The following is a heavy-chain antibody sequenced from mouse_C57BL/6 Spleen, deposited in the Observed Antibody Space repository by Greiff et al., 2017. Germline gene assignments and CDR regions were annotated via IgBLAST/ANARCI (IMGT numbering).Heavy chain of an antibody. V-gene: IGHV1-52*01. Sequence: QVQLQQPGAELVRPGSSVKLSCKASGYTFTSYWMHWVKQRPIQGLEWIGNIDPSDSETHYNQKFKDKATLTVDKSSSTAYMQLSSLTSEDSAVYYCARWDPIDVGPYYFDYWGQGTTLTVSS. CDR3: ARWDPIDVGPYYFDY. CDR2: IDPSDSET. CDR1: GYTFTSYW. J-gene: IGHJ2*01. D-gene: IGHD3-3*01.